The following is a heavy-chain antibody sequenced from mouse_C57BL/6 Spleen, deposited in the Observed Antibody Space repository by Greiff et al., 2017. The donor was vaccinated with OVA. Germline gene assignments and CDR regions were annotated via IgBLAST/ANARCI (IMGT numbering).Heavy chain of an antibody. V-gene: IGHV2-5*01. CDR1: GFSLTSYG. CDR2: IWRGGST. D-gene: IGHD2-5*01. J-gene: IGHJ4*01. CDR3: AATYYSNYYAMDY. Sequence: QVQLHQSGPGLVQPSQSLSITCTVSGFSLTSYGVHWVRQSPGKGLEWLGVIWRGGSTDYNAAFMSRLSITKDNSKSQVFFKMNSLQADDTAIYYCAATYYSNYYAMDYWGQGTSVTVSS.